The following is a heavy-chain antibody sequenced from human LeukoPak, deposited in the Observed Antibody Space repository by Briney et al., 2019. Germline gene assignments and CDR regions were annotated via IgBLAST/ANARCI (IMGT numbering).Heavy chain of an antibody. D-gene: IGHD3-22*01. CDR2: IYSGGST. CDR1: GFTVSSNY. CDR3: ARGPHYYDSNGYLYFDY. J-gene: IGHJ4*02. Sequence: PGGSLRLSCAASGFTVSSNYMSWVRQAPGKGLEWVSVIYSGGSTYYADSVKGRFTISRDNSKNTLYLQMNSLRAEDTAVYYCARGPHYYDSNGYLYFDYWGQGTLVTVSS. V-gene: IGHV3-53*01.